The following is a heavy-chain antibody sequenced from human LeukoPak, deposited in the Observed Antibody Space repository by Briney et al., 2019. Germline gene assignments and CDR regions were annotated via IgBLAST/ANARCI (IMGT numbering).Heavy chain of an antibody. D-gene: IGHD3-3*01. CDR2: IKQDGGEK. Sequence: GGSLRLSCAASGFTLTDYWMTWVRQAPGKGLEWVAHIKQDGGEKYYVDSVKGRFTISRDNAENLVYLLMDSMRAEDTAVYYCARGWNYAFRFDYWGQGTLVTVST. CDR1: GFTLTDYW. J-gene: IGHJ4*02. CDR3: ARGWNYAFRFDY. V-gene: IGHV3-7*01.